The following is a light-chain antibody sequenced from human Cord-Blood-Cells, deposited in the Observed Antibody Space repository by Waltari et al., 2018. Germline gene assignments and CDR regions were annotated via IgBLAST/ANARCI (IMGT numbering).Light chain of an antibody. CDR2: EDN. CDR3: QSYDSSNQV. CDR1: SGSIASNY. J-gene: IGLJ3*02. Sequence: NFMLTQPHSVSESPGKTVTISCTRSSGSIASNYVQGYQQRPGSAPTTVIYEDNQRPSGVPDRFSGSIDSSPNSASLTISGLKTEDEADYYCQSYDSSNQVFGGGTKLTVL. V-gene: IGLV6-57*03.